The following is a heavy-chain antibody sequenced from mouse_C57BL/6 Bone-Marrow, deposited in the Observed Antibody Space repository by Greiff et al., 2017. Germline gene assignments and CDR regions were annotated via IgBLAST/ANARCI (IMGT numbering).Heavy chain of an antibody. D-gene: IGHD1-1*01. Sequence: DVQLQESGPGLVKPSQSLSLTCSVTGYSITSGYYWNWIRQFPGNKLEWMGYISYDGSNNYNPSLKNRISITRDTSKNQFFLKLNSVTTEDTATYYCARDNYYGSPWFAYWGQGTLVTVSA. CDR1: GYSITSGYY. J-gene: IGHJ3*01. CDR2: ISYDGSN. V-gene: IGHV3-6*01. CDR3: ARDNYYGSPWFAY.